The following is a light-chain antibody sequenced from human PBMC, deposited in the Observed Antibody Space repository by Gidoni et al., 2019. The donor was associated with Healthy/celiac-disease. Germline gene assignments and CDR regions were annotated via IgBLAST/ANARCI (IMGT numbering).Light chain of an antibody. CDR2: STN. V-gene: IGLV8-61*01. J-gene: IGLJ3*02. CDR1: SGSVSTSYY. Sequence: QTVVTPEPSFSVSPGGTVTLTCGLSSGSVSTSYYLSWYQQTPGQAPRTLIYSTNTRSSGVPDRFSGSILGNKAALTITGAQADDESDYYCVLYMGSGISVFGGGTKLTVL. CDR3: VLYMGSGISV.